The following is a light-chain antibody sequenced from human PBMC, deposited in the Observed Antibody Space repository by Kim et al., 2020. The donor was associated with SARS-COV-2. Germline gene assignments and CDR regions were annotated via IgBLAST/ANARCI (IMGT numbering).Light chain of an antibody. CDR3: QQYGRSPIT. J-gene: IGKJ5*01. CDR2: DAS. CDR1: QSVSNNY. Sequence: PGERATLSCGASQSVSNNYLAWYQQKPGLAPRLVMFDASRRATGIPDRCSGSGSGTDFTLTINRLEPEDFAVYYCQQYGRSPITFGQGTRLEIK. V-gene: IGKV3D-20*01.